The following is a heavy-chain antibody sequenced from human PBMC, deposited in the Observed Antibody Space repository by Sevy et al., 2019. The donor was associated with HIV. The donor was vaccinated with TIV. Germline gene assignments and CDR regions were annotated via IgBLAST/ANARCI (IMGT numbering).Heavy chain of an antibody. Sequence: GGSLRLSCAASGFTFPINAVGWVRQAPGKGLEWVSLISGSGSSTYYADSVKGRFTISRDNSKNTLYLQMHSLRAEDTAVYYCAKCVYAYEYLFDYWGQGTLVTVSS. J-gene: IGHJ4*02. CDR2: ISGSGSST. D-gene: IGHD3-16*01. CDR3: AKCVYAYEYLFDY. CDR1: GFTFPINA. V-gene: IGHV3-23*01.